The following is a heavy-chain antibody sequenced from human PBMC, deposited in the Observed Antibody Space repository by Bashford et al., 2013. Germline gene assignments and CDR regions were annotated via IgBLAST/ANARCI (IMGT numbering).Heavy chain of an antibody. CDR2: IKQDGSET. J-gene: IGHJ4*02. CDR3: ARQWQAPFDY. CDR1: GFTFSSHW. V-gene: IGHV3-7*01. D-gene: IGHD6-19*01. Sequence: GGSLRLSCAASGFTFSSHWMSWVRQAPGKGLEWVANIKQDGSETHYVDSVKGRFTISRDNAKSSLYLQVNSLRAEDTAVYYCARQWQAPFDYWGQGTLVTVSS.